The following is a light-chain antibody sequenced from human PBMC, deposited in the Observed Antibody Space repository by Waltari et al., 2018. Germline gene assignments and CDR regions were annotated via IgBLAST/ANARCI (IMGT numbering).Light chain of an antibody. Sequence: QSALTQPRSVSGSPGQSVTISCTGTSSDVGGYNYVSWYQQHPGKAPKLMIYDVSKRPSGVPDRFSGSKSGNAASLTISVLQAEDEADYYCCSYREVFGGGTKLTVL. CDR2: DVS. J-gene: IGLJ2*01. CDR3: CSYREV. CDR1: SSDVGGYNY. V-gene: IGLV2-11*01.